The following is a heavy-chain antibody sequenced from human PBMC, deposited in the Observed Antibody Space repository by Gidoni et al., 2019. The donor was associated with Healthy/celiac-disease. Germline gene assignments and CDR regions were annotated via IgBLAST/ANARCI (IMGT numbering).Heavy chain of an antibody. CDR2: ISGSGGST. Sequence: EVQLLESGGGLVQPGGSLRLSCAASGFTFSSHAMSCVRQAPGKGLEWVSAISGSGGSTYYADSVKGRFTISRDNSKNTLYLQMNSLRAEDTAVYYCAKARAPKYYDYVWGSYRSPDYYGMDVWGQGTTVTVSS. V-gene: IGHV3-23*01. D-gene: IGHD3-16*02. J-gene: IGHJ6*02. CDR1: GFTFSSHA. CDR3: AKARAPKYYDYVWGSYRSPDYYGMDV.